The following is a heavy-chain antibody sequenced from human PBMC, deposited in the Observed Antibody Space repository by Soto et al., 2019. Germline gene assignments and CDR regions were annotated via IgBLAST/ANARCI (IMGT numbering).Heavy chain of an antibody. CDR1: GFTFSSYE. CDR3: ARDHRGYSYGYYYYYGMDV. J-gene: IGHJ6*02. D-gene: IGHD5-18*01. CDR2: ISSSGSTI. Sequence: GGSLRLSCAASGFTFSSYEMNWVRQAPGKGLEWVSYISSSGSTIYYADSVKGRFTISRDNAKNSLYLQMNSLRAEDTAVYYCARDHRGYSYGYYYYYGMDVWGQGTTVTVSS. V-gene: IGHV3-48*03.